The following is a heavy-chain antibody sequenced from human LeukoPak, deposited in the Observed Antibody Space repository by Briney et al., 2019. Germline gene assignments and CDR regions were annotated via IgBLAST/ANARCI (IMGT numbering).Heavy chain of an antibody. CDR1: RFTFSSYE. CDR2: ISSSGSTI. CDR3: AGGGQWLVRTLDY. Sequence: GGSLRLSCAASRFTFSSYEMNWVRQAPGKGLEWVSYISSSGSTIYYADSVKGRFTISRDNAKNSLYLQMNSLRAEDTAVYYCAGGGQWLVRTLDYWGQGTLVTVSS. D-gene: IGHD6-19*01. V-gene: IGHV3-48*03. J-gene: IGHJ4*02.